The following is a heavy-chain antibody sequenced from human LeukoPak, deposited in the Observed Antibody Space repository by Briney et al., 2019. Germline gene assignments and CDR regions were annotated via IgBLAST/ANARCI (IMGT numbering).Heavy chain of an antibody. CDR3: AKHLGYSSSHMDY. V-gene: IGHV3-23*01. CDR2: ISGSGVST. J-gene: IGHJ4*02. D-gene: IGHD6-13*01. Sequence: GGSLRLSCAASGLTFSSYAMSWVRQAPGKGLEWVSAISGSGVSTYYADSVKGRFTISRDNSKDTLYLQMNSLRDEDTAVYYCAKHLGYSSSHMDYWGQGTLVTVSS. CDR1: GLTFSSYA.